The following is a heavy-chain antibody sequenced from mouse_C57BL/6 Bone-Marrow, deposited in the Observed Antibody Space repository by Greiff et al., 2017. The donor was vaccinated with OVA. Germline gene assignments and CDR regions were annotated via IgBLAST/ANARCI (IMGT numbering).Heavy chain of an antibody. V-gene: IGHV1-55*01. CDR3: ARESFDGYYSNWYIDV. J-gene: IGHJ1*03. Sequence: QVQLQQPGAELVKPGASVKMSCKASGYTFTSYWINWVKQRPGQGLEWIGDIYPGSGSTNYNEKFKSKATLTVDTSSSTAYMQLSSLTSEDSAVYYCARESFDGYYSNWYIDVWGTGTTVTVSS. D-gene: IGHD2-3*01. CDR1: GYTFTSYW. CDR2: IYPGSGST.